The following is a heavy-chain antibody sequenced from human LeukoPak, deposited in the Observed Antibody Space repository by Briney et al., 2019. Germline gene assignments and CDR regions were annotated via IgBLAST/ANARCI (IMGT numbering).Heavy chain of an antibody. Sequence: SVKVSCKASGGTFSSYAISWVRQAPGQGLEWMGGIIPIVGTANYAQKFQGRVTITADKSTSTAYMELSSLRSEDTAVYYCARVSYYYDSSGYRDDYWGQGTLVTVSS. CDR3: ARVSYYYDSSGYRDDY. CDR2: IIPIVGTA. CDR1: GGTFSSYA. J-gene: IGHJ4*02. V-gene: IGHV1-69*06. D-gene: IGHD3-22*01.